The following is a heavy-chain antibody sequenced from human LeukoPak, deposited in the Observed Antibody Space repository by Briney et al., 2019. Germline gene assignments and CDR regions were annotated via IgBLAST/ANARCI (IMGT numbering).Heavy chain of an antibody. V-gene: IGHV3-21*01. CDR1: GFSISLYS. CDR2: ISSSSSDI. CDR3: ASLHGDYVY. J-gene: IGHJ4*02. D-gene: IGHD4-17*01. Sequence: GGSLRLSCTSSGFSISLYSMSWVRQAPGKGLEWVSCISSSSSDIYYADSVKGRFTISRDNAKSSVYLQMNSLRAEDTAVYYCASLHGDYVYWGQGTLVTVSS.